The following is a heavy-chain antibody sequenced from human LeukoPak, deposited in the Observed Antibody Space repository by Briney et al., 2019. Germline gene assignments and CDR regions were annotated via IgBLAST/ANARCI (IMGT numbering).Heavy chain of an antibody. V-gene: IGHV1-69*04. J-gene: IGHJ4*02. CDR2: IIPIFGIA. CDR1: GGTFSSYA. D-gene: IGHD1-26*01. Sequence: ASVKVSCKASGGTFSSYAISWVRQAPGQGLEWMGRIIPIFGIASYAQKFQGRVTITADKSTSTAYMELSSLRSEDTAVYYCAESPLGATSVNFDYWGQGTLVTVSS. CDR3: AESPLGATSVNFDY.